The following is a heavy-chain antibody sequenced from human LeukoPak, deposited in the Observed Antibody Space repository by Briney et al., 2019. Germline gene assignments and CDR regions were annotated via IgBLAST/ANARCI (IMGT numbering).Heavy chain of an antibody. CDR2: IIPIFGTA. Sequence: SVKVSCKASGYTFTSYGISWVRQAPGQGLEWMGGIIPIFGTANYAQKFQGRVTITADESTSTAYMELSSLRSEDTAVYYCARDVASDCGGDCWGQGTLVTVSS. J-gene: IGHJ4*02. CDR1: GYTFTSYG. D-gene: IGHD2-21*01. V-gene: IGHV1-69*13. CDR3: ARDVASDCGGDC.